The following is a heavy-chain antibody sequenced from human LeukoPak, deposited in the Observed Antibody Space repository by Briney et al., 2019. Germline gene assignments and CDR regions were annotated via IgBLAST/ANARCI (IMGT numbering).Heavy chain of an antibody. J-gene: IGHJ5*02. CDR1: GYTFTSYG. Sequence: ASVKVSCKASGYTFTSYGIGWVRQAPGQGLEWMGWISAYNGNTNYAQKLQGRVTMTTDTSTSTAYMELRSLRSDDTAVYYCARDPWIAVAGTISWFDPWGQGTLVTVSS. V-gene: IGHV1-18*01. D-gene: IGHD6-19*01. CDR3: ARDPWIAVAGTISWFDP. CDR2: ISAYNGNT.